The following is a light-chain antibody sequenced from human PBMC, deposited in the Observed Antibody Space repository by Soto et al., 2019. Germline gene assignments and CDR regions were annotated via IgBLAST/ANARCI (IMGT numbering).Light chain of an antibody. Sequence: VLTQPPSASGTPGQRVTISCSGRSSNIGSNTVNWYQQLPGTAPKLLFYSNNQRPSGVPDRFSGSKSGTSASLAISGLQSEDEADYYCATWDDSLNAYVFGTGPKVTAL. CDR2: SNN. V-gene: IGLV1-44*01. CDR3: ATWDDSLNAYV. CDR1: SSNIGSNT. J-gene: IGLJ1*01.